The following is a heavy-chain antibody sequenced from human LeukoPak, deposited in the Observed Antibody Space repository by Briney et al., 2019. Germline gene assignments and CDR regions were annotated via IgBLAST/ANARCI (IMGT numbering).Heavy chain of an antibody. Sequence: GGTLRLSCVASGFTFRSYGMSWVRQAPGRGLEWVSAISGSGGDTYYADSVKGRFTISRDNSKNTLYLQMNSLRAEDTAVYYCATDLDYYYYMDVWGKGTTVTISS. CDR2: ISGSGGDT. CDR1: GFTFRSYG. V-gene: IGHV3-23*01. J-gene: IGHJ6*03. CDR3: ATDLDYYYYMDV.